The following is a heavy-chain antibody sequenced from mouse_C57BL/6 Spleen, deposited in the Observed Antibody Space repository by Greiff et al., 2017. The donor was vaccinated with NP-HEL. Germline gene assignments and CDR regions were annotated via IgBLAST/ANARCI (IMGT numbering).Heavy chain of an antibody. D-gene: IGHD2-2*01. V-gene: IGHV5-6*01. CDR1: GFTFSSYG. J-gene: IGHJ2*01. Sequence: EVKLMESGGDLVKPGGSLKLSCAASGFTFSSYGMSWVRQTPDKRLEWVATISSGGGYTYYPDSVKGRFTISRDNAKNTLYLQMGSLKSEDTAMCSCARHIGSDYFDYWGQGTTLTVSS. CDR3: ARHIGSDYFDY. CDR2: ISSGGGYT.